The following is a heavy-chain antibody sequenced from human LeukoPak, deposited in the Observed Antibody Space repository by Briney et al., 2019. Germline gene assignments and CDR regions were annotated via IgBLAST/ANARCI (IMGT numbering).Heavy chain of an antibody. J-gene: IGHJ5*02. CDR2: IYYSGST. V-gene: IGHV4-59*12. D-gene: IGHD3-10*01. Sequence: SETLSLTCTVSGGSISSYYWSWIRQPPGKGLEWIGYIYYSGSTNYNPSLKSRVTISVDTSKNQFSLKLSSVTAADTAVYYCAREGLNMVRGVIPKEAWGWFDPWGQGTLVTVSS. CDR3: AREGLNMVRGVIPKEAWGWFDP. CDR1: GGSISSYY.